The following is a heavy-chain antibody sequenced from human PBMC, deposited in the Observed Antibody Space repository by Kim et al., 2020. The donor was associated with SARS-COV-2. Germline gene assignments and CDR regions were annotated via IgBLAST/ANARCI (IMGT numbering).Heavy chain of an antibody. Sequence: GGSLRLSCAASGFTFSSYAMHWVRQAPGKGLEWVAVISYDGSNKYYADSVKGRFTISRDNSKNTLYLQMNSLRAEDTAVYYCARDGSGFIAVAGTLFDYWGQGTLVTVSS. J-gene: IGHJ4*02. D-gene: IGHD6-19*01. CDR3: ARDGSGFIAVAGTLFDY. V-gene: IGHV3-30-3*01. CDR1: GFTFSSYA. CDR2: ISYDGSNK.